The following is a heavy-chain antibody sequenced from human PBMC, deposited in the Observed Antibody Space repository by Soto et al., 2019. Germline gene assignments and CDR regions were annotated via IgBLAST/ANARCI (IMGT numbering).Heavy chain of an antibody. J-gene: IGHJ4*02. CDR3: TRGADGFDY. CDR2: IGTAGDT. Sequence: EAQLVESGGALVQPGGSLRLSCAASGFTFSRFDMHWVRQVIGKGLEWVSGIGTAGDTYYAGSVKGRFTFSRENVKNSVYLQMNSLRVGDTAVYYCTRGADGFDYWGQGTLVTVSS. V-gene: IGHV3-13*04. CDR1: GFTFSRFD. D-gene: IGHD6-13*01.